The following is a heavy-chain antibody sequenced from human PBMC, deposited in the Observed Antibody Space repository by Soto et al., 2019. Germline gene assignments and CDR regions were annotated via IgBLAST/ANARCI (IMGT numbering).Heavy chain of an antibody. CDR2: ISNDETYI. J-gene: IGHJ5*01. CDR3: ARRGRQAGNNCFDS. V-gene: IGHV3-30-3*01. CDR1: GFTLSSYA. Sequence: QVQLVESGGGVVQPGTSLRLSCAASGFTLSSYAMHWVRQPPGKGLEWVAGISNDETYIEYADSVKGRFTISRDNSKNTVDLQMNSLRVEDTAVYYCARRGRQAGNNCFDSWGQGVLVTVSS. D-gene: IGHD1-26*01.